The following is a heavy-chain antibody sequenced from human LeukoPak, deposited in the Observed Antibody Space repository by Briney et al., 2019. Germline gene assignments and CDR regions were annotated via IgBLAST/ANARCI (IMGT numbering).Heavy chain of an antibody. J-gene: IGHJ4*02. CDR1: GFTFDDYA. Sequence: GGSLRLSCAASGFTFDDYAMHWVRQAPGKGLEWVSGISWNSGSIGYADSVKGRFTISRDNAKNSLYLQMNSLRAEDTALYYCAKDMEFGATLDYWGQGTLVTVSS. CDR3: AKDMEFGATLDY. CDR2: ISWNSGSI. D-gene: IGHD1-26*01. V-gene: IGHV3-9*01.